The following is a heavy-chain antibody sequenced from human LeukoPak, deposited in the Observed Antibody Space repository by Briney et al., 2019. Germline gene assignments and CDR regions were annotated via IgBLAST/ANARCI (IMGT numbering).Heavy chain of an antibody. V-gene: IGHV1-69*04. CDR1: GGTFSSYA. Sequence: SVKVSCKASGGTFSSYAISWVRQAPGQGLEWMGRIIPILGIANYAQKFQGRVTITTDESTSTAYMELSSLRSEDTAVYYCARYRPADDWFDPWGQGTLVTVSS. CDR2: IIPILGIA. J-gene: IGHJ5*02. CDR3: ARYRPADDWFDP.